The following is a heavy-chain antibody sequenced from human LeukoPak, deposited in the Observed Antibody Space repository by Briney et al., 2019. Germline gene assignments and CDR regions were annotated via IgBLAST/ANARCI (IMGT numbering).Heavy chain of an antibody. D-gene: IGHD3-22*01. CDR3: ARVNDSSGYHTYDY. CDR2: IWYDGSNK. Sequence: GGSLRLSCAASGFTFSSYGMHWVRQAPGKGLEWVAVIWYDGSNKYYADSVKGRFTISRDNSKNTLYLQMNSLRAEDTAVYYCARVNDSSGYHTYDYWGQGTLVTVSS. J-gene: IGHJ4*02. V-gene: IGHV3-33*01. CDR1: GFTFSSYG.